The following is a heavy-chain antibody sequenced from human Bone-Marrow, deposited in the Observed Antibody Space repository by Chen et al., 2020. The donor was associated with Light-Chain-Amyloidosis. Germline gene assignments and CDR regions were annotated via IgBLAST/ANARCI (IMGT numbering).Heavy chain of an antibody. Sequence: EVQLEQSGPEVKKPGESLKISCKGSGYTFPNYWIGWVRQMHGKGLEWMGVIYPDDSDARYSPSLEVQVTISADKSITTAYLQWRSLKASDTAMYYCARRRDGYNFDYWGQGTLVTVSS. CDR2: IYPDDSDA. J-gene: IGHJ4*02. CDR1: GYTFPNYW. CDR3: ARRRDGYNFDY. D-gene: IGHD5-12*01. V-gene: IGHV5-51*01.